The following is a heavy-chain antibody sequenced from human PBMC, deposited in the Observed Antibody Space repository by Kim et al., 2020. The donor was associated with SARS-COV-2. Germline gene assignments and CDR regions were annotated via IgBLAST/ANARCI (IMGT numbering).Heavy chain of an antibody. V-gene: IGHV3-11*06. J-gene: IGHJ5*02. CDR3: ARTMYSYGYLNWFDP. CDR2: ISSSSSYT. D-gene: IGHD5-18*01. Sequence: GGSLRLSCAASGFTFSDYYMSWIRQAPGKGLEWVSYISSSSSYTNYADSVKGRFTISRDNAKNSLYLQMNSLRAEDTAVYYCARTMYSYGYLNWFDPWGQGTLVTVSS. CDR1: GFTFSDYY.